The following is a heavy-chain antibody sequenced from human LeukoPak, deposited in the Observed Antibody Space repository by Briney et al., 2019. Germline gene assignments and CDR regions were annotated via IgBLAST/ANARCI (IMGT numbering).Heavy chain of an antibody. Sequence: SGGSLRLSCTASGFTFGDFPMSWFRQAPGKGLEWVGFIRSKAYGGTTEYAASVKGRFTISRDDSKSIAYLQMNSLKTEDTAVYYCTRDFLGSSPASCNQWGQGTLVTVSS. CDR2: IRSKAYGGTT. D-gene: IGHD2-2*01. V-gene: IGHV3-49*03. J-gene: IGHJ4*02. CDR3: TRDFLGSSPASCNQ. CDR1: GFTFGDFP.